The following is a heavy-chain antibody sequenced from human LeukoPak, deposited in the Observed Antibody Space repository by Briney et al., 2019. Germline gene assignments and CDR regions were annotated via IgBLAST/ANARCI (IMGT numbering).Heavy chain of an antibody. V-gene: IGHV1-46*01. CDR2: IIPGGGST. CDR1: GCTFTRYY. CDR3: AREGYCSGGSCYSFDY. Sequence: ASVKVSCKASGCTFTRYYMSWVRQAPGQGLEWMGIIIPGGGSTSYAQKFQGRLTMTRDMSTSTVYMELSSLRSEDTAVYYCAREGYCSGGSCYSFDYWGQGTLATVSS. J-gene: IGHJ4*02. D-gene: IGHD2-15*01.